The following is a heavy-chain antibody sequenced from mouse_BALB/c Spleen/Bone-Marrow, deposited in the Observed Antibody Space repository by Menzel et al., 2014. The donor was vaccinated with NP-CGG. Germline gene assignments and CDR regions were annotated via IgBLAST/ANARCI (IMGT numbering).Heavy chain of an antibody. D-gene: IGHD2-3*01. CDR2: INPDSNTM. CDR1: GFDFSRYW. Sequence: EVKLVESGGGLVQPGGSLKLSCAASGFDFSRYWMSWVRQAPGKGLEWIGEINPDSNTMNYTPSLKDKFIISRDNAKNTLYLQMSKVRSEDTALYYCSRLGYYGGFAYWGQGTLVTVSA. CDR3: SRLGYYGGFAY. V-gene: IGHV4-1*02. J-gene: IGHJ3*01.